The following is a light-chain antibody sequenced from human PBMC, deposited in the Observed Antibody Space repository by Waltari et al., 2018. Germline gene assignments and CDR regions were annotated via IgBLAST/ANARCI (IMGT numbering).Light chain of an antibody. CDR1: QSIGRH. V-gene: IGKV3-11*01. J-gene: IGKJ2*01. Sequence: EIVLTQSPATLSLSPGERVTLSCRASQSIGRHLAWYQQEPGQAPRLLIYDASIRAARIPARFSGSLSGTDFTLTISSLEPEDFAGYYSHQLSRWPPTFGQVTKLEIK. CDR3: HQLSRWPPT. CDR2: DAS.